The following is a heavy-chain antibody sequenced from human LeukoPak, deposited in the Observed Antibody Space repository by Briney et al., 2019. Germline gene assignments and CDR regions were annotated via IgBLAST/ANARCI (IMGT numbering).Heavy chain of an antibody. CDR1: GFTFSDYY. CDR3: ARGEDDIVVVPAAPHFDY. D-gene: IGHD2-2*01. Sequence: GGSLRLPCAASGFTFSDYYMSWIRQAPGKGLEWVSYISSSGSTIYYADSVKGRFTISRDNAKNSLYLQMNSLRAEDTAVYYCARGEDDIVVVPAAPHFDYWGQGTLVTVSS. J-gene: IGHJ4*02. V-gene: IGHV3-11*01. CDR2: ISSSGSTI.